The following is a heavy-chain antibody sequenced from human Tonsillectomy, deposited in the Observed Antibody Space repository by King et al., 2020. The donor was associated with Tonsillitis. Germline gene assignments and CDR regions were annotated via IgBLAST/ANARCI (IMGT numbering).Heavy chain of an antibody. CDR1: GGSISSYY. V-gene: IGHV4-59*01. D-gene: IGHD3-10*01. Sequence: QLQESGPGLVKPSETLSLTCTVSGGSISSYYWSWVRQPPGKGLEWIGYIYNSGSTNYNPSLKSRVTILVDTSKNQFSLKLSSVTAADTAVYYCAMTMVVVRTSYWFDPWGQGTLVTVSS. CDR3: AMTMVVVRTSYWFDP. CDR2: IYNSGST. J-gene: IGHJ5*02.